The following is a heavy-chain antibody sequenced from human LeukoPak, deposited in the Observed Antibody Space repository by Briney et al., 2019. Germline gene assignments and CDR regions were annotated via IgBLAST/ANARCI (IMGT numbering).Heavy chain of an antibody. J-gene: IGHJ5*02. CDR2: ISSSGSTI. CDR1: GFTFSSYS. V-gene: IGHV3-48*02. D-gene: IGHD3-10*01. CDR3: ARDMTMVRENWFDP. Sequence: GGSLRLSCAASGFTFSSYSMNWVRQAPGKGLEWVSYISSSGSTIYYADSVKGRLTISRDNAKNSLYLQLSSLRDEDTAVYYCARDMTMVRENWFDPWGQGTLVTVSS.